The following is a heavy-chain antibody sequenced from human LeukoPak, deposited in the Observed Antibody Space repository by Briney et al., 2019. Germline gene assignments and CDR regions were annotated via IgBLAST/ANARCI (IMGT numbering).Heavy chain of an antibody. V-gene: IGHV3-23*01. CDR1: GFTFTNYA. J-gene: IGHJ6*02. CDR2: ISGTGGRT. CDR3: AKGLHGGVGYGVDV. D-gene: IGHD3-16*01. Sequence: GGSLRLSCTASGFTFTNYAMTWVRQAPGKGLEWVSSISGTGGRTYSADSVKGRFTISRDNSKNTLYLQMKNLRVEHTAVYYCAKGLHGGVGYGVDVWGQGTTVSVSS.